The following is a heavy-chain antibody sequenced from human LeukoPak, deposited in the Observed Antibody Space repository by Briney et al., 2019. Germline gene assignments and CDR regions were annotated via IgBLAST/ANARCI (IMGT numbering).Heavy chain of an antibody. CDR2: TYHWSKWFN. V-gene: IGHV6-1*01. Sequence: SQTLSLTCANSGDSFTSGIWNWIRQSPSRGLEWLGRTYHWSKWFNDYAVSVESRMTINADTSRNQFSLQLNSVTPEDTAVYYCARDLHGSRGEFDYWGQGTLVTVSS. CDR3: ARDLHGSRGEFDY. J-gene: IGHJ4*02. CDR1: GDSFTSGI. D-gene: IGHD3-16*01.